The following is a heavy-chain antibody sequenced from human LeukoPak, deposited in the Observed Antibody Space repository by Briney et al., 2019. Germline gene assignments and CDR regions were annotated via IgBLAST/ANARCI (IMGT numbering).Heavy chain of an antibody. Sequence: SGPTLVKPTQTLTLTCTFSGFSLSTSGVGVGWIRQPPGKALEWLALIYWDDDKRYSPSLKSRLTITKDTSKNQVVHTMTNMDPVDTATYYCVKDDHYFDYWGQGTLVTVSS. CDR1: GFSLSTSGVG. J-gene: IGHJ4*02. CDR3: VKDDHYFDY. V-gene: IGHV2-5*02. D-gene: IGHD3-3*01. CDR2: IYWDDDK.